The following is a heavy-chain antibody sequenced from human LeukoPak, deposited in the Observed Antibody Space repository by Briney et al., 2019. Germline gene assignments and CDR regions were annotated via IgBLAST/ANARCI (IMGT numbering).Heavy chain of an antibody. CDR2: VYYTGST. CDR1: GGSISSSSYF. D-gene: IGHD6-13*01. J-gene: IGHJ3*02. V-gene: IGHV4-39*07. CDR3: ARDGTSAGAGDAFDI. Sequence: PSETLSLTCTVSGGSISSSSYFWGWIRQPPGKGLGWIGTVYYTGSTYYNPSLKSRVTISVDTSKRQFSLNLSSVTAADTAVYYCARDGTSAGAGDAFDIWGQGTMVTVSS.